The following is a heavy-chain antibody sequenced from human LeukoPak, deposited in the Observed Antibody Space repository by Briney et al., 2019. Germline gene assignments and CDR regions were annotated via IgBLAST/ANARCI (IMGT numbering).Heavy chain of an antibody. J-gene: IGHJ4*02. V-gene: IGHV4-59*01. D-gene: IGHD3-10*01. Sequence: KPSETLSLTCTVSGDSISTYYWSWIRQPPGKGLEWIGYIYYRVTSDYNPSLKSRATMSVDMSTRQISLKLSSVTAADTAVYYCARAVGGDGSGSLWGPGTLVTVSS. CDR3: ARAVGGDGSGSL. CDR2: IYYRVTS. CDR1: GDSISTYY.